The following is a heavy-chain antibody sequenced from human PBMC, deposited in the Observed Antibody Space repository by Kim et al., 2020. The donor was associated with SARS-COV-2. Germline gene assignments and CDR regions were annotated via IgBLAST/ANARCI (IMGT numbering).Heavy chain of an antibody. J-gene: IGHJ6*02. CDR2: IDPSDSYT. CDR3: ARVVYYYGSGSYKGIDPYYYGMDV. D-gene: IGHD3-10*01. CDR1: GYSFTSYW. V-gene: IGHV5-10-1*01. Sequence: GESLKISCKGSGYSFTSYWISWVRQMPGKGLEWMGRIDPSDSYTNYSPSFQGHVTISADKSISTAYLQWSSLKASDTAMYYCARVVYYYGSGSYKGIDPYYYGMDVWGQGTTVTVSS.